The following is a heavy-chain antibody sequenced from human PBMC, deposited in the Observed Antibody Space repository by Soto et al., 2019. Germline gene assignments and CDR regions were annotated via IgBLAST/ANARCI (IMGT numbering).Heavy chain of an antibody. V-gene: IGHV4-59*08. CDR2: IYYSGST. J-gene: IGHJ4*02. Sequence: PSETLSLTCTVSGGSISSYYWSWIRQPPGKGLEWIGYIYYSGSTNYNPSLKSRVTISVDTSKNQFSLKLSSVTAADTAVYYCGRRCVWTFDYWGQGTLVTVSS. CDR1: GGSISSYY. CDR3: GRRCVWTFDY. D-gene: IGHD2-8*01.